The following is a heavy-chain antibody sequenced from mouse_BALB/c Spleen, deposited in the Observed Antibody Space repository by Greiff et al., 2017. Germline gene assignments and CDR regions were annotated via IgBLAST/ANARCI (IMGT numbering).Heavy chain of an antibody. CDR3: ANDDYVYFDY. J-gene: IGHJ2*01. CDR2: ISYSGST. Sequence: EVKLMESGPGLVKPSQSLSLTCTVTGYSITSYYAWNWIRQFPGNQLEWMGYISYSGSTSYNPSLKSRISITRDTSKNQFFLQLNSVTTEDTATYYCANDDYVYFDYWGQGTALTVSS. V-gene: IGHV3-2*02. D-gene: IGHD2-4*01. CDR1: GYSITSYYA.